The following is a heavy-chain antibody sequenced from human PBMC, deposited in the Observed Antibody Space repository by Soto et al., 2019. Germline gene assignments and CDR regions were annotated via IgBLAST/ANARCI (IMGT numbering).Heavy chain of an antibody. CDR3: ARGRYGDY. Sequence: QVHLVQSGAEVKKPGASVKVSCKGSGYGFTTYGITWVRQAPGQGLEWMAWISAHNGNTNYAQKLQGSVTVTRDTSTSTAHMELRSLRSDDTAVYYCARGRYGDYWGQGALVTVSS. CDR2: ISAHNGNT. J-gene: IGHJ4*02. V-gene: IGHV1-18*01. CDR1: GYGFTTYG. D-gene: IGHD1-1*01.